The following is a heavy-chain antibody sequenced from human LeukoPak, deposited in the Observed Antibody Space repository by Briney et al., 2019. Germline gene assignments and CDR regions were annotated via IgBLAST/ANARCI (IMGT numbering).Heavy chain of an antibody. D-gene: IGHD3-10*01. V-gene: IGHV4-39*07. CDR1: GGPISSSSYY. CDR2: IFYSGST. J-gene: IGHJ4*02. Sequence: PSETLSLTCTVSGGPISSSSYYWGWIRQPPGKGLEWIGHIFYSGSTYYNPSLMSRVTISVDTSKSQFSLKLSSVTAADTAVYYCAQALVRGVIIPWGYWGQGTPVTVSS. CDR3: AQALVRGVIIPWGY.